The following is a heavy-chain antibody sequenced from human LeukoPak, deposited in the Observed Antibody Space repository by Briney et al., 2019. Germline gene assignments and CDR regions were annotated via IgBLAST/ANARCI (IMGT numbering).Heavy chain of an antibody. CDR2: INPNSGGT. Sequence: ASVKVSCKASGYTFTGYYMHWVRQAPGQGLEWMGWINPNSGGTNYAQKFQGGVTMTRDTSISTAYMELSRLRSDDTAVYYCATVTVRGVIGAFDIWGQGTMVTVSS. D-gene: IGHD3-10*01. CDR1: GYTFTGYY. V-gene: IGHV1-2*02. CDR3: ATVTVRGVIGAFDI. J-gene: IGHJ3*02.